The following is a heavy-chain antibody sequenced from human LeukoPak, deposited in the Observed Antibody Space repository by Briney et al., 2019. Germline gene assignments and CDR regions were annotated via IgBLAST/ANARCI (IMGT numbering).Heavy chain of an antibody. CDR2: ST. V-gene: IGHV1-46*01. J-gene: IGHJ2*01. CDR3: ARAELEQFGVLPGWYFDL. D-gene: IGHD3-10*01. Sequence: STVYAQKFQDRVTMTRDMSTSTVYMELSSLRSEDTAVYYCARAELEQFGVLPGWYFDLWGRGTLVTVSS.